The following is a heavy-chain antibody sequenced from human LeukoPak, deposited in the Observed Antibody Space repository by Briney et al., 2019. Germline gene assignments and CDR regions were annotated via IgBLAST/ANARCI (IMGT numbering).Heavy chain of an antibody. CDR1: GYTFTSYG. CDR2: ISAYNGNT. V-gene: IGHV1-18*01. CDR3: ARILTGDKLWFGELSQYYFDY. J-gene: IGHJ4*02. Sequence: ASVKVSCKASGYTFTSYGISWVRQAPGQGLEWMGWISAYNGNTNYAQKLQGRVTMTTDTSTSTAYMELRSLRSDDTAVYYCARILTGDKLWFGELSQYYFDYWGQGTLVTVSS. D-gene: IGHD3-10*01.